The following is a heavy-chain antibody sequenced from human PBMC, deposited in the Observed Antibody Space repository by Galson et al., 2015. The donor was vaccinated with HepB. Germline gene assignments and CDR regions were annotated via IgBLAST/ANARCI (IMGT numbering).Heavy chain of an antibody. CDR2: IKQDGIEK. V-gene: IGHV3-7*01. D-gene: IGHD1-26*01. Sequence: SLRLSCAASGFSFSGYWISWVHQAPGKGLEWVANIKQDGIEKYYVDSVKGRFTISRDNAKNSLYLQMNSLRAEDTAVYYCARDQGWEPLRRSEGPYYFDYWGQGTLVIVSS. CDR3: ARDQGWEPLRRSEGPYYFDY. J-gene: IGHJ4*02. CDR1: GFSFSGYW.